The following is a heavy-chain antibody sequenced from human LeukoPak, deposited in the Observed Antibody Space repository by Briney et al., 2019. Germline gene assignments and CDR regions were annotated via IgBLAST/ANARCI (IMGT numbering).Heavy chain of an antibody. J-gene: IGHJ3*02. CDR2: ISNDGNNK. CDR3: AREVEAPEYGLAFDI. V-gene: IGHV3-30*03. Sequence: PGMSLRLSCAASGFPFSSYGMHWVRQAPGKGLEWVAAISNDGNNKFYADSVKGRFTMSRDNPKNTMNLQMNSLRAEDTAVYYCAREVEAPEYGLAFDIWGQGTMVTVSS. CDR1: GFPFSSYG. D-gene: IGHD2-2*01.